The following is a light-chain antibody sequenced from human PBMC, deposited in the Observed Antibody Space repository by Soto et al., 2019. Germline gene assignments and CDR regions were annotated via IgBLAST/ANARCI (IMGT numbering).Light chain of an antibody. Sequence: EIVMAESPATLSVSPGERATLSCRASQTVSSSLAWYQQKPGQAPGLLIYGASTRATGIPDRFSGSGSGTDFTLTISRLEPEDFAVYYCQQYNNLPFIPFG. CDR2: GAS. J-gene: IGKJ2*01. CDR3: QQYNNLPFIP. CDR1: QTVSSS. V-gene: IGKV3-15*01.